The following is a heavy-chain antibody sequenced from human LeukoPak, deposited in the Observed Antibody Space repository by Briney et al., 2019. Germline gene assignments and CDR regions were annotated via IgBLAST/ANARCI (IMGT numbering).Heavy chain of an antibody. CDR1: GWSFSGYY. J-gene: IGHJ4*02. V-gene: IGHV4-34*01. Sequence: PSGTLSLTCAVYGWSFSGYYGRWIRQPPGKGREWIGEINHSGRTNYNPSRKSRVTISVDTSKNQFSLKLSSVTAADTAVYYCARVDTAKGYDYWGQGTLVTVSS. CDR3: ARVDTAKGYDY. D-gene: IGHD5-18*01. CDR2: INHSGRT.